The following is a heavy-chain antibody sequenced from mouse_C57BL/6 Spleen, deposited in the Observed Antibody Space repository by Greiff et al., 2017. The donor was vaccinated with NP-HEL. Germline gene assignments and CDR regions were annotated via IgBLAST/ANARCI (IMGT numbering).Heavy chain of an antibody. D-gene: IGHD2-4*01. CDR2: ISYDGSN. Sequence: DVKLQESGPGLVKPSQSLSLTCSVTGYSITSGYYWNWIRQFPGNKLEWMGYISYDGSNNYNPSLKNRISITRDTSKNQFFLKLNSVTTEDTATYYCAREEDYAYWGQGTLVTVSA. J-gene: IGHJ3*01. CDR3: AREEDYAY. CDR1: GYSITSGYY. V-gene: IGHV3-6*01.